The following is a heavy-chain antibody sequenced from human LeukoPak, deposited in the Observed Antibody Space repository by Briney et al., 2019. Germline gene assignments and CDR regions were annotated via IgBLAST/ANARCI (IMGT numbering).Heavy chain of an antibody. D-gene: IGHD3-22*01. Sequence: ASETLSLTCTVSGGSISSSSYYWGWIRQPPGKGLEWIGSIYYSGSTYYNPSLKSRVTISVDTSKNQFSLKLSSVTAADTAVYYCARHATYYYDSSGAHPFDYWGQGTLVTVSS. CDR2: IYYSGST. V-gene: IGHV4-39*01. J-gene: IGHJ4*02. CDR1: GGSISSSSYY. CDR3: ARHATYYYDSSGAHPFDY.